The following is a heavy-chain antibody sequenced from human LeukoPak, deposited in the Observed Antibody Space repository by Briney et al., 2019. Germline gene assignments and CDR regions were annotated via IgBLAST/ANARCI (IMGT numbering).Heavy chain of an antibody. Sequence: PSETLSLTCTISGGSISSSSYYWGWIRQPPGKGLEWIGSIYYSGSTYYNPSLKSRVTISVDTSKNQFSLKLSSVTAADTAVYYCARGRGDYYYGMDVWGQGTTVTVSS. D-gene: IGHD4-17*01. J-gene: IGHJ6*02. V-gene: IGHV4-39*07. CDR3: ARGRGDYYYGMDV. CDR1: GGSISSSSYY. CDR2: IYYSGST.